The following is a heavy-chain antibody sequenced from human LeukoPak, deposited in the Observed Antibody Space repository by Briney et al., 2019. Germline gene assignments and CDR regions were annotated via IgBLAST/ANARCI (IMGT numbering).Heavy chain of an antibody. CDR1: GGSSTGSY. V-gene: IGHV4-34*01. D-gene: IGHD3-10*01. CDR3: ARGGSRSFVVRGPHHFDY. J-gene: IGHJ4*02. Sequence: SGTLSLTSALPGGSSTGSYWSWIRQPPRKGLEWIGEINHRGSTNHNTYLQRRVTISVDPSKNQFSLKLSSVTAADTAVYYCARGGSRSFVVRGPHHFDYWGQGTLVTVSS. CDR2: INHRGST.